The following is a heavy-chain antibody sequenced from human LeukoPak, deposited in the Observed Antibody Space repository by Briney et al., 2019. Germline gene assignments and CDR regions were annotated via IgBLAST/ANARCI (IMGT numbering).Heavy chain of an antibody. Sequence: KTSETLSLTCTVSGVSITSFYWSWIRQPPGKGLEWIGYIYFSGSTNYNPSLKSRVTVSLDTTKNQVSLKLSSVSAADTAVYYCASTGYCIGGSCYSNYFDHCGQGTLVTVSS. CDR2: IYFSGST. CDR3: ASTGYCIGGSCYSNYFDH. D-gene: IGHD2-15*01. CDR1: GVSITSFY. V-gene: IGHV4-59*08. J-gene: IGHJ4*02.